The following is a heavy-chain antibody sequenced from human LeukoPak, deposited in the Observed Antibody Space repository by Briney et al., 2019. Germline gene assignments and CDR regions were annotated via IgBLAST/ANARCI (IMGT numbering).Heavy chain of an antibody. CDR2: IDPNNGAT. D-gene: IGHD6-13*01. CDR3: ARGRTPAGGRVLDGY. Sequence: GASVKVSCKASGYTFTDYYMHWGRQDPGQGLEWMGCIDPNNGATDYAQKSQGRVTMTRDTSIGTAYMELSSLTSDDTAIYYCARGRTPAGGRVLDGYWGQGTLVTVSS. CDR1: GYTFTDYY. V-gene: IGHV1-2*02. J-gene: IGHJ4*02.